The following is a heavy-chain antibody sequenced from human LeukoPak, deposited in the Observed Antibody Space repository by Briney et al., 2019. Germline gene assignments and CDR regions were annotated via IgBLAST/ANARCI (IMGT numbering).Heavy chain of an antibody. J-gene: IGHJ4*02. CDR1: GFTFSSYA. CDR3: ARDLGGPVNTPFYFDY. Sequence: GGSLRLSCAASGFTFSSYAMNWARQAPGKGLEWVSSISSSSSYIYYADSVKGRFTISRDNAKNSLYLQMNSLRAEDTAVYYCARDLGGPVNTPFYFDYWGQGTLVTVSS. V-gene: IGHV3-21*01. D-gene: IGHD4-17*01. CDR2: ISSSSSYI.